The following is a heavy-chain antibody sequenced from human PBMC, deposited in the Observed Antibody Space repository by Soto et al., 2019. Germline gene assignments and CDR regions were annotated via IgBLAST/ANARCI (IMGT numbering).Heavy chain of an antibody. V-gene: IGHV3-21*01. CDR3: ASDRVGVAMVLDY. Sequence: EVQLVESGGGLVKPGGSLRLSCAASGFTFSSYSMNWVRQAPGKGLEWVSSISSSSSYIYYADSVKGRFTISRDNAKNSLYLQMNSLRAEDTAVYYCASDRVGVAMVLDYWGQGTLVTVSS. CDR2: ISSSSSYI. J-gene: IGHJ4*02. CDR1: GFTFSSYS. D-gene: IGHD3-10*01.